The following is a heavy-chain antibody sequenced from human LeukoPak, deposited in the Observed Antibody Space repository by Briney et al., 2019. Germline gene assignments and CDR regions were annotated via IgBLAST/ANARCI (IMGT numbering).Heavy chain of an antibody. J-gene: IGHJ4*02. CDR2: ISTSGSTI. CDR1: GFTFSHYA. Sequence: PGRSLRLSCVASGFTFSHYALNWVRQAPGEGLEWLSYISTSGSTIYYADSVKGRFTISRDNAKNSLYLQMNSLRAENTAVYYCARDPFCSGGACYHDYWGQGTLVTVSS. D-gene: IGHD2-15*01. CDR3: ARDPFCSGGACYHDY. V-gene: IGHV3-48*03.